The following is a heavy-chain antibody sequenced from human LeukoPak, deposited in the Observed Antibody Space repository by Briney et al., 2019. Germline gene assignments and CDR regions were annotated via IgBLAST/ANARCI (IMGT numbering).Heavy chain of an antibody. CDR1: GDSVSSNSAA. CDR2: TYYRSKWYN. Sequence: SQTLSLTCAISGDSVSSNSAACNCISQSPSRCLEWLVRTYYRSKWYNDYAVSVKSRITINPDTSKNQFSLQLNSVTPEDTAVYYCAKSVIGHGSSPFDYWGQGTLVTVSS. D-gene: IGHD1-26*01. V-gene: IGHV6-1*01. J-gene: IGHJ4*02. CDR3: AKSVIGHGSSPFDY.